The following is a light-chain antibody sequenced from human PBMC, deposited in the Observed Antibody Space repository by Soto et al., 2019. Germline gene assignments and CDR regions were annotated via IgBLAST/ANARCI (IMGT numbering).Light chain of an antibody. CDR1: SSNIGAGYD. CDR3: QSYDSSLSGWV. V-gene: IGLV1-40*01. Sequence: QPVLTQPPSVSGAPGQRVTISCTGSSSNIGAGYDVHWYQQLPGTAPKLFIYCNSNRPSGVPDRFSGSKSGTSASLAITGLQAEDEADYYCQSYDSSLSGWVFGGGTKLTVL. J-gene: IGLJ3*02. CDR2: CNS.